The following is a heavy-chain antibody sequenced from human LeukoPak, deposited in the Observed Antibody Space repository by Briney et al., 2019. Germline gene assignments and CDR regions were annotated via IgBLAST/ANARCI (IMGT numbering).Heavy chain of an antibody. CDR1: GYTFTSYG. V-gene: IGHV1-69*05. CDR3: AREWSDAFDI. Sequence: GASVKVSCKASGYTFTSYGISWVRQAPGQGLEWMGRIIPIFGTANYAQKFQGRVTITTDESTSTAYMELSSLRSEDTAVYYCAREWSDAFDIWGQGTMVTVSS. D-gene: IGHD2-8*01. J-gene: IGHJ3*02. CDR2: IIPIFGTA.